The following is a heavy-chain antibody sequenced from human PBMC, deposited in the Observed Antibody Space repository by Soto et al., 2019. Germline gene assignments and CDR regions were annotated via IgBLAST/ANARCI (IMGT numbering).Heavy chain of an antibody. CDR3: ARVNRPPYDSSGYPRPSYYFDY. J-gene: IGHJ4*02. V-gene: IGHV4-31*03. CDR2: IYYSGST. Sequence: PSETLSLTCTVSGGSISSGGYYWSWIRQHPGKGLEWIGYIYYSGSTYYNPSLKSRVTISVDTSKNQFSLKLSSVTAADTAVYYCARVNRPPYDSSGYPRPSYYFDYWGQGTLVTVSS. CDR1: GGSISSGGYY. D-gene: IGHD3-22*01.